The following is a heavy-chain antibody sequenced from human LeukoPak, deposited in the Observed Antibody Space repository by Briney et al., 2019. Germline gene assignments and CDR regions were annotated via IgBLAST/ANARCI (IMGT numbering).Heavy chain of an antibody. CDR3: AMTLGYCSGGYCQFDY. CDR2: IYPGDSDT. D-gene: IGHD2-15*01. CDR1: GYRFTSYW. Sequence: GASLKISCKGSGYRFTSYWIGWVRQMPGKGLEWMGIIYPGDSDTRYSPSFQGQVTISADKSISTAYLQWSSLKASDTAMYYCAMTLGYCSGGYCQFDYWGQGTLVTVSS. J-gene: IGHJ4*02. V-gene: IGHV5-51*01.